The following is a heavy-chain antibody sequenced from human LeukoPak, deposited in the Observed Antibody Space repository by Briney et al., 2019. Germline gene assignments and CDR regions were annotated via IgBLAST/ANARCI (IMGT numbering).Heavy chain of an antibody. Sequence: ASVKVSCKASGYTFTGYYTHWVRQAPGQGLEWMGWINPNSGGTNYAQKFQGRVTMTRDTSISTAYMELSRLRSDDTAVYYCAALYCGGDCYYYYYGMDVWGQGTTVTVSS. V-gene: IGHV1-2*02. CDR1: GYTFTGYY. CDR2: INPNSGGT. CDR3: AALYCGGDCYYYYYGMDV. J-gene: IGHJ6*02. D-gene: IGHD2-21*02.